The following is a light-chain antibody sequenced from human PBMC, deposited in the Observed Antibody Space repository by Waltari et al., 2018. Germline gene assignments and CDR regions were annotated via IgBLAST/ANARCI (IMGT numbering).Light chain of an antibody. CDR3: AAWDDTLSGVV. CDR1: SSNIGSNY. CDR2: RNN. J-gene: IGLJ2*01. Sequence: QCVLTQPPSGSGTPGQRVTISCSGSSSNIGSNYVYWYQQLPGTAPRLLIYRNNQRPSGVPARFSGSKSGTSASLAISGLRSDDEADYYCAAWDDTLSGVVFGGGTKLTVL. V-gene: IGLV1-47*01.